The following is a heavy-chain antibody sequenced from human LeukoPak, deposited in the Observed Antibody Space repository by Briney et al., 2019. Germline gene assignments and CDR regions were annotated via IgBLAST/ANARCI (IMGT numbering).Heavy chain of an antibody. CDR3: ARAIRYQLLSDY. CDR2: MNPNSGNT. Sequence: ATVKVSCKTSGYTFSTYDINWVRQAAGQGLEWMGWMNPNSGNTGFAQKFQGRATITRDTSITTAYLELSSLRSEDTAVYYCARAIRYQLLSDYWGQGTLVTVSS. V-gene: IGHV1-8*03. J-gene: IGHJ4*02. CDR1: GYTFSTYD. D-gene: IGHD2-2*01.